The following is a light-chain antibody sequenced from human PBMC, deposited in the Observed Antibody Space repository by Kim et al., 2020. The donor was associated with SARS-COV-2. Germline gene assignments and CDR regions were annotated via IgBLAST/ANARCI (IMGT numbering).Light chain of an antibody. CDR2: DAS. V-gene: IGKV3-15*01. J-gene: IGKJ5*01. CDR1: ESVSST. CDR3: QQYNNWPPIT. Sequence: SPGERATLSCRASESVSSTLAWYQQKPGQAPRLLIYDASTRATGIPARFSGSGSGTEFTLTISSLQSEDFAVYYCQQYNNWPPITFGQGTRLEIK.